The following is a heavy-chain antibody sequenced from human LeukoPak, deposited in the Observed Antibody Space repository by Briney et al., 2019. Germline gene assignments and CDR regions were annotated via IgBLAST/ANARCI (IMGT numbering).Heavy chain of an antibody. V-gene: IGHV3-11*04. CDR3: AREAPYDYGGNSCDY. CDR2: ISSSRSTI. J-gene: IGHJ4*02. CDR1: GFTFSDYY. D-gene: IGHD4-23*01. Sequence: PGGSLRLSCAAPGFTFSDYYMSWIRQAPGKGLEWVSYISSSRSTIYYADSVKGRFTISRDNAKNSLYLQMNSLRAEDTAVYYCAREAPYDYGGNSCDYWGQGTLVTVSS.